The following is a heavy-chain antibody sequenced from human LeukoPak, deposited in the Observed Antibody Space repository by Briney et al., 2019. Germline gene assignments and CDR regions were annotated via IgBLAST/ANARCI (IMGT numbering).Heavy chain of an antibody. V-gene: IGHV3-23*01. CDR1: GFTFSDYA. CDR2: IRASGGST. D-gene: IGHD1-26*01. J-gene: IGHJ3*02. Sequence: GGSLRLSCEASGFTFSDYAMSWVRQAPGKGLEWVSSIRASGGSTYYADSVKGRFTISRDNSKNTLYLQMNSLRAEDTAVYYCGKNRYSGSLSPFDIWGQGTMVTVSS. CDR3: GKNRYSGSLSPFDI.